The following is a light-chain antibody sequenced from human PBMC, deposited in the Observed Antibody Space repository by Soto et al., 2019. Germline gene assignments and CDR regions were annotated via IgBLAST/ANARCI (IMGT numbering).Light chain of an antibody. V-gene: IGKV4-1*01. CDR3: QQYYSTPRT. CDR2: WAS. J-gene: IGKJ1*01. CDR1: QSVLYSSNNKNY. Sequence: DIVMTQSPDSLAVSLGARATINCKSSQSVLYSSNNKNYLACYQQKPGQPPKLLIYWASTRESGVPDRFSGSGSGTDFTLTIGSLQAEDVAVYYCQQYYSTPRTFGQGTKVEIK.